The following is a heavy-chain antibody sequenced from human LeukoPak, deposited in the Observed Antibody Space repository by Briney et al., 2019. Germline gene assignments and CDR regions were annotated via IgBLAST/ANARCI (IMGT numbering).Heavy chain of an antibody. CDR2: INPNSGGT. Sequence: ASVKVSCKASGYTFTGYYMHWVRQAPGQWLEWMGWINPNSGGTNYPQKFPGRVTMTRDTSISTAYMELSRLRSDDTAVYYCARDEYCSSTSCYMPPGVAYYYYYMDVWGKGTTVTVSS. J-gene: IGHJ6*03. CDR1: GYTFTGYY. CDR3: ARDEYCSSTSCYMPPGVAYYYYYMDV. D-gene: IGHD2-2*02. V-gene: IGHV1-2*02.